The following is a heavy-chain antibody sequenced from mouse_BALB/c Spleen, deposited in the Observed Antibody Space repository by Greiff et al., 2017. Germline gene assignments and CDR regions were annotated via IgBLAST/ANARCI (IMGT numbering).Heavy chain of an antibody. CDR2: ILPGSGST. CDR3: ARDYYGSSYGRFAY. Sequence: QVQLQQSGAELMKPGASVKISCKATGYTFSSYWIEWVKQRPGHGLEWIGEILPGSGSTNYNEKFKGKATFTADTSSNTAYMQLSSLTSEDSAVYYCARDYYGSSYGRFAYWGQGTLVTVSA. D-gene: IGHD1-1*01. J-gene: IGHJ3*01. CDR1: GYTFSSYW. V-gene: IGHV1-9*01.